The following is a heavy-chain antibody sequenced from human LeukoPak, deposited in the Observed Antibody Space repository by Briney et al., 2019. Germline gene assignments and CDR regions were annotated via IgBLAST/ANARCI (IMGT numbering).Heavy chain of an antibody. V-gene: IGHV4-59*01. CDR1: GGSISSYY. J-gene: IGHJ6*03. D-gene: IGHD3-10*01. Sequence: PSETLSLTCTVSGGSISSYYWSWIRQPPGKGLEWIGYIYYSGSTNYNPSLKSRVTISVDTSKNQFSLKLSSVTAADTAVYYCARAAYYYGSGSYYNGYYYYYMDVWGKGTTVTVSS. CDR2: IYYSGST. CDR3: ARAAYYYGSGSYYNGYYYYYMDV.